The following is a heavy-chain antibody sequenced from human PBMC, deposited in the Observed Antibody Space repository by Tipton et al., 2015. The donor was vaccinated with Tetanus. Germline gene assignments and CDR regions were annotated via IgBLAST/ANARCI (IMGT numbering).Heavy chain of an antibody. D-gene: IGHD3-22*01. Sequence: GSLRLSCAASGLTVSSNYMSWVRQAPGKGLEWVSVIYSDGSTYYADSVKGRFTISRDNSKNTLYLQMNSLRAEDTAVYYCARDDQYYYDSGIHDAFDIWGQGTMVTVSS. CDR2: IYSDGST. CDR1: GLTVSSNY. J-gene: IGHJ3*02. V-gene: IGHV3-66*01. CDR3: ARDDQYYYDSGIHDAFDI.